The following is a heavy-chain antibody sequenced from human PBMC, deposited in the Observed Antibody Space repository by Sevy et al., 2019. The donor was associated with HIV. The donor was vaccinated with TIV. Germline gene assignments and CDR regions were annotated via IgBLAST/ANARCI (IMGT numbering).Heavy chain of an antibody. CDR3: VRAVSYGDTYFYDYGMDV. D-gene: IGHD3-16*01. CDR2: INQEGSEK. V-gene: IGHV3-7*01. Sequence: GGSLRLSCVASGFSFRSYWMTWVRQAPGKGLEWVANINQEGSEKYYVDSVKGRFTISRDNAKNSLYLQINSLRVEDTAVYYWVRAVSYGDTYFYDYGMDVWGQGTTVTVSS. CDR1: GFSFRSYW. J-gene: IGHJ6*02.